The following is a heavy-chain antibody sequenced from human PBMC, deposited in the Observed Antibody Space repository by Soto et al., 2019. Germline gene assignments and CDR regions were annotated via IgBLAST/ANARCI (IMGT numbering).Heavy chain of an antibody. V-gene: IGHV3-23*01. CDR1: GFTFSSYA. CDR2: FSGSGGST. CDR3: AKLYYDFWSGYHFDY. D-gene: IGHD3-3*01. Sequence: PGGSLRLSCAASGFTFSSYAMSWVRQAPGKGLEWVSAFSGSGGSTYYADSVKGRFTISRDNSKNTLYLQMNSLRAEDTAVYYCAKLYYDFWSGYHFDYWGQGTLVTVSS. J-gene: IGHJ4*02.